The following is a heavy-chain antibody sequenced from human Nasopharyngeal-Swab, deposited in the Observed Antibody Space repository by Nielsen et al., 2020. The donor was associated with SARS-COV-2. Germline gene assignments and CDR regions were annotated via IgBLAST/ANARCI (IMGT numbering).Heavy chain of an antibody. D-gene: IGHD5-18*01. CDR3: AREDTAMGEIFDY. Sequence: SETLSLTCAVYGGSFSGYYWSWIRQPPGKGLEWIGEINHSGSTNYNPSLKSRVTISVDTSKNQFSLKLSSVTAADTAVYYCAREDTAMGEIFDYWGQGTLFTVSS. CDR2: INHSGST. J-gene: IGHJ4*02. CDR1: GGSFSGYY. V-gene: IGHV4-34*01.